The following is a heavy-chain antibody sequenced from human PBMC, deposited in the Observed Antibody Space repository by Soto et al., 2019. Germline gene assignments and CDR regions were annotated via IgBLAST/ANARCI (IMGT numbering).Heavy chain of an antibody. J-gene: IGHJ4*02. V-gene: IGHV3-23*01. CDR1: GFSFSSYA. Sequence: GSLRLSCAASGFSFSSYAMSWVRQAPGKGLEWVSAISSSGVSTYYADSVKGRFTISRDNSKKKLYLQKNNLRAEDTAVYYCVKDRGRDGLYYFDYWGPGPLLTVST. CDR2: ISSSGVST. CDR3: VKDRGRDGLYYFDY.